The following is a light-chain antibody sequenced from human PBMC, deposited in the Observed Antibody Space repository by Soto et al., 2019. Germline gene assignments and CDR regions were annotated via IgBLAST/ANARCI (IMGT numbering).Light chain of an antibody. V-gene: IGKV1-5*03. CDR3: QQYNSYPLT. CDR1: QSISSW. J-gene: IGKJ4*01. Sequence: DIQMTQSPSTLSASVGVRVTITCRASQSISSWLAWYQQKPGKAPNLLIYKASRLESGVPSRFSGSGYGPEFTLTISSLQPDDFASYYCQQYNSYPLTFGGGTKVETK. CDR2: KAS.